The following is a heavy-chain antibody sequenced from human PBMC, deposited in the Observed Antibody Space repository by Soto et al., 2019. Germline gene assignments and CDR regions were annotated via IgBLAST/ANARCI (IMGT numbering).Heavy chain of an antibody. CDR2: IYYSGTT. V-gene: IGHV4-59*11. J-gene: IGHJ4*02. CDR3: ARGYCSGGTCYSRFFDY. CDR1: GGSFSTHY. D-gene: IGHD2-15*01. Sequence: PSETLSLTCTVSGGSFSTHYWSWIRRPPGKGLEWIGYIYYSGTTNYNPSLKSRVTISVDTSKNQFSLKLSSVTAADTAVYYCARGYCSGGTCYSRFFDYWGQGTPVTVSS.